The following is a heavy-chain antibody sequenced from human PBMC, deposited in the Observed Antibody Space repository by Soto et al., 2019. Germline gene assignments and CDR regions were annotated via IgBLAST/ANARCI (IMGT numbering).Heavy chain of an antibody. CDR3: AKDAVPYNGKWDWFDS. D-gene: IGHD1-26*01. Sequence: DVQLLESGGGLVQPGGSLTLSCAASRFTFSDYAMSWVRQAPGKGLEWVSAIGGGGADTYYADSVKGRFTISRDNSRSTLYLQMNSLRDEDTAVYYCAKDAVPYNGKWDWFDSRGQGTLVTVSS. CDR1: RFTFSDYA. V-gene: IGHV3-23*01. CDR2: IGGGGADT. J-gene: IGHJ5*01.